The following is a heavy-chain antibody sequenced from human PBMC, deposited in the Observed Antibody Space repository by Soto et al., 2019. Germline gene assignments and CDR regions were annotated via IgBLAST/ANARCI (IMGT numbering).Heavy chain of an antibody. CDR2: IDPSDSYT. D-gene: IGHD3-3*01. CDR3: ARQLRVLRFLEWSKTEDYYYYGMDV. J-gene: IGHJ6*02. CDR1: EYSFTSYW. V-gene: IGHV5-10-1*01. Sequence: PGESLKISCKGSEYSFTSYWISGVRQMPGKGLEWMGRIDPSDSYTNYSPSFQGHVTISADKSISTAYLQWSSLKASDTAMYYCARQLRVLRFLEWSKTEDYYYYGMDVWGQGTTVTVSS.